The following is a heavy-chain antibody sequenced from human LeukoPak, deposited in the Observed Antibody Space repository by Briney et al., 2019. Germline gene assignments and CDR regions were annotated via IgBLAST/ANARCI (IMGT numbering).Heavy chain of an antibody. CDR2: INPNSGGT. Sequence: GASVKVSCKASGYTFTGYYMHWVRQAPGQGLEWMGWINPNSGGTNYAQKFQGRVTMTRDTSISTAYMELSRLRSDDTAVYYCARGPEIYCSGGSCYHKRRYYYYYMDVWGKGTTVTVSS. J-gene: IGHJ6*03. D-gene: IGHD2-15*01. CDR3: ARGPEIYCSGGSCYHKRRYYYYYMDV. CDR1: GYTFTGYY. V-gene: IGHV1-2*02.